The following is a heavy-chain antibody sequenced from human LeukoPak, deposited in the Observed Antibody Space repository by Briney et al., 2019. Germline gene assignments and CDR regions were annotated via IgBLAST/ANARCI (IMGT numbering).Heavy chain of an antibody. J-gene: IGHJ6*02. CDR2: ISYDGRNK. CDR1: GFTFNTYG. CDR3: AKGSAYGDYYYYGMDV. V-gene: IGHV3-30*18. D-gene: IGHD4-17*01. Sequence: PRRSLRLSCAASGFTFNTYGMHWVRQAPGKGLEWVAVISYDGRNKFDADSVKGRFTISRDNSENTLYLQMNSLIPEDTAVYYCAKGSAYGDYYYYGMDVWGQGTTVTVSS.